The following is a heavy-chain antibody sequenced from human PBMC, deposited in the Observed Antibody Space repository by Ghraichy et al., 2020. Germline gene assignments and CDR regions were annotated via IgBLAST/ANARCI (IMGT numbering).Heavy chain of an antibody. CDR2: IYWDDGE. CDR3: AHRGDVNARVVTFGF. D-gene: IGHD3-16*01. Sequence: SGPTLVKPTQALTLTCTFSGFSLNTHGVGVGWIRQPPGKALEWLGNIYWDDGERYSPSLRSRLTITKDTSRNQVVLTMTNKAPVDTATYYCAHRGDVNARVVTFGFWGQGTMVTVSS. J-gene: IGHJ3*01. CDR1: GFSLNTHGVG. V-gene: IGHV2-5*02.